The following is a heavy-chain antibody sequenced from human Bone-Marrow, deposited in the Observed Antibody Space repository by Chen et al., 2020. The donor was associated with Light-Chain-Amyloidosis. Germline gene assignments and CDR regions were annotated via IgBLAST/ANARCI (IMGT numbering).Heavy chain of an antibody. Sequence: GSTYYNPSLKSRVTIFVDTSKNQFSLNLSSVTAADTAVYYCARTDIRYYHYMDVWGKGTTVTVSS. J-gene: IGHJ6*03. V-gene: IGHV4-39*07. CDR2: GST. CDR3: ARTDIRYYHYMDV.